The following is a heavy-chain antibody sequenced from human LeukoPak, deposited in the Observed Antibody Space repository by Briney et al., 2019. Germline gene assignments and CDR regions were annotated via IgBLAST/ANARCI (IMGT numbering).Heavy chain of an antibody. CDR1: GYTLTELS. D-gene: IGHD2-8*01. Sequence: ASVKVSCKVSGYTLTELSMHWVRQAPGKGLEWMGGFDPEDGETIYAQKFQGRVTMTEDTSTDTAYMELSSLRSEDTAVYYCATELSLMGPFDYWGQGTLVTVSS. CDR3: ATELSLMGPFDY. CDR2: FDPEDGET. V-gene: IGHV1-24*01. J-gene: IGHJ4*02.